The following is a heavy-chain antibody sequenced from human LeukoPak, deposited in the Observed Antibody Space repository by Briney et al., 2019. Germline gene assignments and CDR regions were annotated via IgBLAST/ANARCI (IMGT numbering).Heavy chain of an antibody. V-gene: IGHV3-11*05. Sequence: GGSLGLSCAASGFTFSDYYMSWIRQAPGKGLECVSFISSSSSYTNYADSVKGRFTITRDNAKNSLYLQMDSLRAEDTAVYYCAGVRGVYGSGSYYFDYWGQGTLVTVSS. CDR2: ISSSSSYT. CDR3: AGVRGVYGSGSYYFDY. J-gene: IGHJ4*02. CDR1: GFTFSDYY. D-gene: IGHD3-10*01.